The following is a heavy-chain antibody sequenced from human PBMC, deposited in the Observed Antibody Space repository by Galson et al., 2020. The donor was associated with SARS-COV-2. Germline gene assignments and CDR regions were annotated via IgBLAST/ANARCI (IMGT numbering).Heavy chain of an antibody. Sequence: GGSLRLSCAASGFTLSDHYIDWVRQAPGKGLEWVGRSRSKAKRYTTEYAASVKGRFTISRDDSKNSLYLQMNSLKTEDSAVYYCTRDNAVRGSSAFDIWGQGTMVTVSS. J-gene: IGHJ3*02. V-gene: IGHV3-72*01. CDR1: GFTLSDHY. CDR2: SRSKAKRYTT. D-gene: IGHD6-6*01. CDR3: TRDNAVRGSSAFDI.